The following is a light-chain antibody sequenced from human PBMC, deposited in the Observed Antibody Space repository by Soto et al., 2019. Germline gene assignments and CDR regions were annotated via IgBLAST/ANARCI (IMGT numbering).Light chain of an antibody. V-gene: IGLV1-40*01. J-gene: IGLJ1*01. Sequence: QSVLTQPPSVSGAPGQRVTISCTGSSSNIGAGYDVNWYQQFPGTAPKLLIYGNTNRPSGVPDRFSGSESGTSASLAITGLQAEDETEYYCQSYDSSLRVYVFGTGTKLTVL. CDR3: QSYDSSLRVYV. CDR1: SSNIGAGYD. CDR2: GNT.